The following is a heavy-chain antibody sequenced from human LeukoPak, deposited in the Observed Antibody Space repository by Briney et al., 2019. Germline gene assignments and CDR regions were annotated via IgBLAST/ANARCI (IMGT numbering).Heavy chain of an antibody. CDR1: GFTFSSYW. J-gene: IGHJ3*02. D-gene: IGHD4-17*01. CDR2: INNDGSST. V-gene: IGHV3-74*01. CDR3: ARDAAYGPEAFDM. Sequence: GGSLRLSCAVSGFTFSSYWMHWVRQAPGKGLVWVSRINNDGSSTTYADSVKGRFTISRDNAKNTLYLQMNSLRAEDTAVYYCARDAAYGPEAFDMSGQATKVTVSS.